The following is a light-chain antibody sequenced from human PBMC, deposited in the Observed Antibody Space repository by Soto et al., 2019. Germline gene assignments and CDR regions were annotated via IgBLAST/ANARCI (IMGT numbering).Light chain of an antibody. CDR3: QQYGSSPLVT. CDR1: QSVSSSY. V-gene: IGKV3-20*01. Sequence: EIVLTQSPGTLSLSPGERATLSCRASQSVSSSYLAWYQQKPGQAPRLLIYGASSRATGIPDRFSGSGSGTDFPITISRLEHEDVAVYYCQQYGSSPLVTFGQGTRLEIK. CDR2: GAS. J-gene: IGKJ5*01.